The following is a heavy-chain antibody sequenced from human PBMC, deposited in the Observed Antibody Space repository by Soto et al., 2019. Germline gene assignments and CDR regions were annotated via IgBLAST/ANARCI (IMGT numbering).Heavy chain of an antibody. Sequence: EVQLVESGGGLVQPWGSLRLSCEASGFTLISYSMNWARQAPGQGLEWVSYISSSSSTIYYADSVKGRFTISRDNAKNSLYLQMNSLRDEDTAVYYCARDNPLSSGWDVWGQGTTVTVSS. CDR3: ARDNPLSSGWDV. CDR2: ISSSSSTI. V-gene: IGHV3-48*02. CDR1: GFTLISYS. J-gene: IGHJ6*02.